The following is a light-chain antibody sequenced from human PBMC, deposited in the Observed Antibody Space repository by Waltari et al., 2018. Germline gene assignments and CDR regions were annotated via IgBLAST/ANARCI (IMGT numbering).Light chain of an antibody. CDR3: QQYNSYPYT. Sequence: DIQMTQSPATLSASVGDRVTITCRASQSISSWLAWYQQKPGKAPKLLIYKASSLESGVPSRFSGSGSGTEFTLTISSLQPDDFATYYCQQYNSYPYTFGQGTKLEIK. J-gene: IGKJ2*01. CDR2: KAS. V-gene: IGKV1-5*03. CDR1: QSISSW.